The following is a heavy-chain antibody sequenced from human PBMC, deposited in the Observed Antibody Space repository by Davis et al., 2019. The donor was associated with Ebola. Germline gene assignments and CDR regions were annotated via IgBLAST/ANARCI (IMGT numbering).Heavy chain of an antibody. D-gene: IGHD2-21*02. CDR1: GFTFSSYS. Sequence: GESLKISCAASGFTFSSYSMNWVRQAPGKGLEWVSYISSSSSTIYYADSVKGRFTISRDNSKNTLYLQMNSLRAEDTAVYYCARVDPSGDSDYWGQGTLVTVSS. CDR3: ARVDPSGDSDY. J-gene: IGHJ4*02. V-gene: IGHV3-48*01. CDR2: ISSSSSTI.